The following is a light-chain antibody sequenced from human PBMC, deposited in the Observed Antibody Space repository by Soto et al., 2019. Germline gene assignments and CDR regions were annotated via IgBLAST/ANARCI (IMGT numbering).Light chain of an antibody. CDR2: SAS. J-gene: IGKJ1*01. CDR3: RQYNGRWTT. CDR1: QSISSW. Sequence: DIQMTQSPSTLSASVGDRVTITCRASQSISSWLAWYQQKPGKAPKLLMYSASSLESGVQSRFSGSGSGTEFPPTISRLQPDAFATHSCRQYNGRWTTCGQRTKVEIK. V-gene: IGKV1-5*01.